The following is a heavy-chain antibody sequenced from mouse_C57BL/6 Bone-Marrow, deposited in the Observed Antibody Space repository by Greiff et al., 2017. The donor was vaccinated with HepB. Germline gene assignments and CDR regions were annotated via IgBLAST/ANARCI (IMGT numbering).Heavy chain of an antibody. Sequence: QVQLQQSGAELVRPGTSVKVSCKASGYAFTNYLIEWVKQRPGQGLEWIGVINPGSGGTNYNEKFKGKATLTADKSSITAYMQLSSLTSEDSAVYFCARSMFITTVVADYFDYWGQGTTLTVSS. CDR2: INPGSGGT. V-gene: IGHV1-54*01. D-gene: IGHD1-1*01. CDR1: GYAFTNYL. CDR3: ARSMFITTVVADYFDY. J-gene: IGHJ2*01.